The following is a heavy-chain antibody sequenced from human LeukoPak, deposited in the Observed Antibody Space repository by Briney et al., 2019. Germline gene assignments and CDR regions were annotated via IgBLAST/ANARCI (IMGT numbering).Heavy chain of an antibody. CDR3: ARRGNTWYSFAH. V-gene: IGHV4-59*08. CDR1: GGSITSNF. CDR2: IHYSGST. J-gene: IGHJ4*02. D-gene: IGHD2-21*01. Sequence: SETLSLTCTVSGGSITSNFWSWIRRAPGKGLEWIGFIHYSGSTNYNPSLKSRLSISLDTCKNQISLMLNSVTPADTAVYYCARRGNTWYSFAHWGQGTLVTVSS.